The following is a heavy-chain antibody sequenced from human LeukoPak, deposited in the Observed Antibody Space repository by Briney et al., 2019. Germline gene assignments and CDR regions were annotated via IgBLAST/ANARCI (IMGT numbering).Heavy chain of an antibody. D-gene: IGHD6-19*01. CDR3: ARVAPNTSSGWYSYFDY. CDR2: TYNSGST. CDR1: GGSISSGDYF. Sequence: SQTLSLTCTVSGGSISSGDYFWSWIRQPPGKGLEWIGYTYNSGSTYYNPSLKSRVTISVDTSKNQFSLKLSSVTAADTAVYYCARVAPNTSSGWYSYFDYWGQGTLVTVSS. J-gene: IGHJ4*02. V-gene: IGHV4-30-4*01.